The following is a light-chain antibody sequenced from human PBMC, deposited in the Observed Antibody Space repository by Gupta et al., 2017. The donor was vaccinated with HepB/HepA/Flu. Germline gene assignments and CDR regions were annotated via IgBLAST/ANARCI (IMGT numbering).Light chain of an antibody. Sequence: DIVLTQSPGTLSLSPGERATLSCRASQSVSSSYLAWYQQKPGQAPSLLIYGASSRATGIPDRFSGSGSGTDFTLTISRLEPEDFAVYYCQQDGSSPLTFGGGTKVEIK. CDR1: QSVSSSY. CDR2: GAS. CDR3: QQDGSSPLT. V-gene: IGKV3-20*01. J-gene: IGKJ4*01.